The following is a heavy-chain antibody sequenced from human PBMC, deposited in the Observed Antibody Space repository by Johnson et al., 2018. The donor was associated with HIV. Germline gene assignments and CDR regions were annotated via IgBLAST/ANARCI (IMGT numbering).Heavy chain of an antibody. CDR2: IKQDGSET. Sequence: VQLVESGGGLVQPWGSLRLSCAASGFPFHTYWMSWVRQGPGKGLEWVASIKQDGSETSYVDSVKGRFIISRDNAKNSLYLQMNSLRAEDTALYYCAAYYDSSGYPRFGDAFDIWGQVTMVTVS. J-gene: IGHJ3*02. D-gene: IGHD3-22*01. V-gene: IGHV3-7*03. CDR3: AAYYDSSGYPRFGDAFDI. CDR1: GFPFHTYW.